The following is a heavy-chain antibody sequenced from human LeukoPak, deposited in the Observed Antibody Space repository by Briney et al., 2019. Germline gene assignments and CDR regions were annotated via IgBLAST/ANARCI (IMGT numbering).Heavy chain of an antibody. CDR1: GFTFSSYS. CDR3: ARGGSSRYSFGFG. V-gene: IGHV3-21*01. J-gene: IGHJ1*01. CDR2: ISSSSSYI. Sequence: PGGSLRLSCAASGFTFSSYSMNWVRQAPGKGLEWVSSISSSSSYIYYADSVKGRFTISRDNAKNTLYLQMNSLRAEDTAVYYCARGGSSRYSFGFGWGQGTLVTVSS. D-gene: IGHD5-18*01.